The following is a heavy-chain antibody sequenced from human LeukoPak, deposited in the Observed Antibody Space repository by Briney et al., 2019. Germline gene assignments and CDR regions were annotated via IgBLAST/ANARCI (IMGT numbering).Heavy chain of an antibody. CDR3: ARGHWGLDY. Sequence: GGSLRLSCAASGFPLSENYMTWIRQAPGKGLEWVSYISGAGNIMYYADSVKGRFTISRDNTKNSLFLQMNSLRAEDTAVYYCARGHWGLDYWGQGTLVTVSS. CDR1: GFPLSENY. CDR2: ISGAGNIM. D-gene: IGHD7-27*01. J-gene: IGHJ4*02. V-gene: IGHV3-11*01.